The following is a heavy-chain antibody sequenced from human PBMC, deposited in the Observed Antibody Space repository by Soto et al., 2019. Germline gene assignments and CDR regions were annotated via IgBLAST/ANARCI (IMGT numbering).Heavy chain of an antibody. Sequence: SETLSLTCTVSGGSISSGGYYWSWIRQHPGKGLEWIGYIYYSGSTYYNPSLKSRVTISVDTSKNQFSLKLRSVTAADTAVYYCACLVGATTYLDYWGRGTLVTVSS. CDR2: IYYSGST. CDR1: GGSISSGGYY. CDR3: ACLVGATTYLDY. J-gene: IGHJ4*02. V-gene: IGHV4-31*03. D-gene: IGHD1-26*01.